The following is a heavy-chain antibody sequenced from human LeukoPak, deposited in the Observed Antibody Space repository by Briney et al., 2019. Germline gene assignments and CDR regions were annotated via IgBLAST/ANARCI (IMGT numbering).Heavy chain of an antibody. CDR1: AGSFSAYY. CDR2: IDHSGGT. D-gene: IGHD1-26*01. Sequence: SETLSLTCAVYAGSFSAYYWSWIRQSPGKGLEWIGEIDHSGGTNYSPSLKSRVTISVDTSKNQFSLRLNSVTAADTAVYFCARGPGSYLIVGTSNYGLDIWGQGTMVSVSS. CDR3: ARGPGSYLIVGTSNYGLDI. J-gene: IGHJ3*02. V-gene: IGHV4-34*01.